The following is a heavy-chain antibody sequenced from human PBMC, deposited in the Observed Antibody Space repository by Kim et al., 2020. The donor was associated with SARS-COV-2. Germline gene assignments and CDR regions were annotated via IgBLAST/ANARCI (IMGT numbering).Heavy chain of an antibody. CDR1: GYTFTSYY. Sequence: ASVKVSYKAFGYTFTSYYMHWVRQAPGQGLECMGIINPSGGSTSYVQKFQGRVTMTRDTSTSTVYMELSSLRSEDTAVYYCAIVGYSYGSYYYGVDVWGHGTTVTVS. CDR2: INPSGGST. J-gene: IGHJ6*02. V-gene: IGHV1-46*01. CDR3: AIVGYSYGSYYYGVDV. D-gene: IGHD5-18*01.